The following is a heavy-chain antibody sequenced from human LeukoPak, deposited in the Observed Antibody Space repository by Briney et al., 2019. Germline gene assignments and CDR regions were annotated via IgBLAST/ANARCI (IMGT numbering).Heavy chain of an antibody. D-gene: IGHD3-22*01. CDR3: ARASTYYYDSSGYGLLHHFDY. Sequence: SETLFLTCTVSGGSISSYYRSWIRQPPGKGLEWIGHIYYSGSTNYNPSLKSRVTISVDTSKNQFSLKLSSVTAADTAVYYCARASTYYYDSSGYGLLHHFDYWGQGTLVTVSS. V-gene: IGHV4-59*01. J-gene: IGHJ4*02. CDR1: GGSISSYY. CDR2: IYYSGST.